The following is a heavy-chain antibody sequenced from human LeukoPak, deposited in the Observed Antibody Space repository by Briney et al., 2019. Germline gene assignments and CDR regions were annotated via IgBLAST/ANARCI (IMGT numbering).Heavy chain of an antibody. CDR1: GYTFATYW. CDR3: VRHRSDITSCPNY. V-gene: IGHV5-51*01. CDR2: IYPGDSRT. J-gene: IGHJ4*02. Sequence: GESLQISCQGSGYTFATYWIGWVRPVPGKGLEWMGIIYPGDSRTTYSPSFQGQVTISADKSISTAYLQWSSLKASDTAIYYCVRHRSDITSCPNYWGPGTLITVAS. D-gene: IGHD2-2*01.